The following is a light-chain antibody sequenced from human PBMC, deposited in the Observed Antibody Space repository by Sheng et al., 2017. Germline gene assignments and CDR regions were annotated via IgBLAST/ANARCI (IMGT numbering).Light chain of an antibody. Sequence: IRMTQSPSSLSASVGDRVTITCRASQRISTYLSWYQQKPGIAPKLLIYVASNLQSGVPSRFSGSGSGTDFTLTISSLHPEDFATYFCQQSYSTPYTFGQGTKLEI. CDR3: QQSYSTPYT. CDR1: QRISTY. J-gene: IGKJ2*01. V-gene: IGKV1-39*01. CDR2: VAS.